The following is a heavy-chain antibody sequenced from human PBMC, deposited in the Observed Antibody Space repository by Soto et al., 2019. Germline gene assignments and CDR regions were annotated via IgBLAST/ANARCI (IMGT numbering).Heavy chain of an antibody. Sequence: PGGSLRLSCAASGFTFSSYGMHWVRQAPGKGLEWVAVIWYDGSNKYYADSVKGRFTISRDNSKNTLYLQMNSLRAEDTAVYYCARDGAGGYSSGWYAPWGQGTLVTVSS. V-gene: IGHV3-33*01. CDR2: IWYDGSNK. CDR1: GFTFSSYG. D-gene: IGHD6-19*01. J-gene: IGHJ5*02. CDR3: ARDGAGGYSSGWYAP.